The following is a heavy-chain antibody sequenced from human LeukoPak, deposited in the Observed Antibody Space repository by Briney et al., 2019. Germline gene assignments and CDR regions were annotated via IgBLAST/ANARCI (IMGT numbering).Heavy chain of an antibody. Sequence: ASVKVSCKASGYTFTSYGISWVRQAPGQGLEWMGWISAYNGNTNYAQKLQGRVTMTTDTSTSTAYMELRTLSSDDTAVYYCARGSSGWPNYYFDFWGQGTLVIVSS. CDR3: ARGSSGWPNYYFDF. CDR1: GYTFTSYG. D-gene: IGHD6-19*01. CDR2: ISAYNGNT. J-gene: IGHJ4*02. V-gene: IGHV1-18*01.